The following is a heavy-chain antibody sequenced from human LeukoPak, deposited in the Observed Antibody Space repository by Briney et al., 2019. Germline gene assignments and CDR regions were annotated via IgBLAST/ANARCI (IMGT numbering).Heavy chain of an antibody. D-gene: IGHD2-15*01. V-gene: IGHV1-2*02. CDR2: IHPNSGGT. Sequence: ASVKVSCKASGYTFTDYYLHWVRQAPGQGLEWMGWIHPNSGGTNYAQKFQGRVTMTRDTSISTAYMELSRLRSDDTAVYYCARGGTYAGYCSGGSCSEFDYWGQGTLVTVSS. J-gene: IGHJ4*02. CDR3: ARGGTYAGYCSGGSCSEFDY. CDR1: GYTFTDYY.